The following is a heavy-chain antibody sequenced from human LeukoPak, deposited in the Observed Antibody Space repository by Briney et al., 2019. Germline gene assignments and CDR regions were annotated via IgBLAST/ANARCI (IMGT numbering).Heavy chain of an antibody. D-gene: IGHD1-26*01. V-gene: IGHV1-8*01. CDR2: MNPNSGNT. CDR1: GYTFTSYE. CDR3: ARRLYSGSYPGDY. Sequence: GASLKVSCKASGYTFTSYEINWVRQATGQGLEWMGWMNPNSGNTGYAQKFQGRVTMTRNTSISTAYMELSSLRSEDTAVYYCARRLYSGSYPGDYWGQGTLVTVSS. J-gene: IGHJ4*02.